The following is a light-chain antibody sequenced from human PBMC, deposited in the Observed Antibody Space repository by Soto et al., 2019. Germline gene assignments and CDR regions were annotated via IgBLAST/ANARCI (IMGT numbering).Light chain of an antibody. Sequence: QSVLTQPPSAAGSPGQSVTISCTGTSSDVGGNIYVSWYQQHPGKAPKLMIYEVNKRPSGVPDRFSGSKSGNTASLTASGLQAEDEADYYCSSYAGSNNVVFGGGTKLTVL. CDR2: EVN. V-gene: IGLV2-8*01. CDR1: SSDVGGNIY. CDR3: SSYAGSNNVV. J-gene: IGLJ2*01.